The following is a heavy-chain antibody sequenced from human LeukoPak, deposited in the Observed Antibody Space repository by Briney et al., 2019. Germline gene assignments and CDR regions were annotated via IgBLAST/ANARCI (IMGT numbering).Heavy chain of an antibody. D-gene: IGHD5-18*01. V-gene: IGHV1-69*13. CDR1: GGTFSSYA. CDR2: IIPIFGTA. CDR3: ARDSQGWVNSYGYASDY. Sequence: SVNVSCKASGGTFSSYAISWVRQAPGQGLEWMGEIIPIFGTANYAQKFQGRVTITADESTSTAYMGLSSLRSEDTAVYYCARDSQGWVNSYGYASDYWGQGTLVTVSS. J-gene: IGHJ4*02.